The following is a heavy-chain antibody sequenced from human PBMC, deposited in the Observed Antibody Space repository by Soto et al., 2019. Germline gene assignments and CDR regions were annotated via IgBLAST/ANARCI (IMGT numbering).Heavy chain of an antibody. V-gene: IGHV1-69*01. Sequence: QVQLVQSGAEVKTPGSSVKVSCKASGGTLSDYAISWVRQATGQGLEWMGGIMPTVDSANYAQNFQGRLIISADESTSTANLELSSLRSDDTAVYYCAVAAVREIMAQESSGMAVWGQGTTVIVSS. CDR1: GGTLSDYA. D-gene: IGHD3-10*01. J-gene: IGHJ6*02. CDR3: AVAAVREIMAQESSGMAV. CDR2: IMPTVDSA.